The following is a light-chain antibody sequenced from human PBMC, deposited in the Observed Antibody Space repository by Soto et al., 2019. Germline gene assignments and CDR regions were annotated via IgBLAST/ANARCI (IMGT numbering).Light chain of an antibody. J-gene: IGKJ3*01. V-gene: IGKV3-11*01. CDR2: DAS. Sequence: EIVLTQSPATLSLSPGERATLSCRASQSVSSYLAWYQQKPGQAPRLLIYDASNRATGIPARFSGSGSGTDFTLTISSLEPEDFAFYYCQHRSNWPPGFTFGPGTKVDIK. CDR1: QSVSSY. CDR3: QHRSNWPPGFT.